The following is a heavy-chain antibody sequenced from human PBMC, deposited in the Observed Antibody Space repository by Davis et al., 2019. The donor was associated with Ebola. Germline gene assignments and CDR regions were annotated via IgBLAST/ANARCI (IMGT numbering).Heavy chain of an antibody. V-gene: IGHV3-11*04. CDR1: GFTFSDYY. D-gene: IGHD3-22*01. J-gene: IGHJ4*02. CDR2: ISSSGTTI. Sequence: GGSLRLSCAASGFTFSDYYMSWIRQAPGKGLEWVSYISSSGTTIYYADSVKGRFTMSRDNAKNSLYLQMNSLRAEDTAVYYCARESYYYDSSGYYYDFDYWGQGTLVTVSS. CDR3: ARESYYYDSSGYYYDFDY.